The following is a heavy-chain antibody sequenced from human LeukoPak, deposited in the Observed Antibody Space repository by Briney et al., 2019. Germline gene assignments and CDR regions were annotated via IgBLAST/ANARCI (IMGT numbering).Heavy chain of an antibody. V-gene: IGHV1-2*02. CDR2: INPNSGGT. CDR3: ARAPPDSGYEMYYFDY. J-gene: IGHJ4*02. Sequence: GASVKVSCKASGYTFTSYYMHWVRQAPGQGLEWMGWINPNSGGTNYAQKFQGRVTMTRDTSISTAYMELSRLRSDDTAVYYCARAPPDSGYEMYYFDYWGQGTLVTVSS. D-gene: IGHD5-12*01. CDR1: GYTFTSYY.